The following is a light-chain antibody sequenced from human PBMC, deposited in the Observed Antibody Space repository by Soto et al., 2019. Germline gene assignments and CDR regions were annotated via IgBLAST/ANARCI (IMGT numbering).Light chain of an antibody. V-gene: IGLV2-14*01. CDR3: ASWDDNLNGGV. CDR1: SSDVGGHNS. Sequence: QSVLTQPASVSGSPGQSITISCTGTSSDVGGHNSVSWYRQDPGKAPKLMIYDVSNRPSGVSDRFSGSKSGNTASLTISGLQIEDEADYYCASWDDNLNGGVFGGGTKLTVL. CDR2: DVS. J-gene: IGLJ3*02.